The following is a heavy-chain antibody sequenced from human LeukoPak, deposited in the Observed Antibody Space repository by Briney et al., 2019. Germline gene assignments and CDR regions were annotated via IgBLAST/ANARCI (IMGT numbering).Heavy chain of an antibody. V-gene: IGHV3-66*01. CDR3: ARAGPSSSWHQFDY. J-gene: IGHJ4*02. Sequence: GGSLRLSCAASGFTFSSYAISWVRQAPGKGLEWVSVIYSGGRTYYADSVKGRFTISRDNSKNTLYLQMNRLRAEDTAVYYCARAGPSSSWHQFDYWGQGTLVTVSS. D-gene: IGHD6-13*01. CDR1: GFTFSSYA. CDR2: IYSGGRT.